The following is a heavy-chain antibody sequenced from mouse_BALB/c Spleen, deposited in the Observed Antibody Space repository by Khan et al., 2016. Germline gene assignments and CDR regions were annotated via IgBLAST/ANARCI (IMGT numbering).Heavy chain of an antibody. Sequence: VQLQQPGAELVRSGASVKLSCTASGFNIQDYYIHWVKQRPEQGLEWIGWIDPENGDTEYAPTFQGKATMTADTSSNTAYLQLSSLTSEDTAVYYGNAGWLGHDYYAMDYWGQGTSVTVSS. V-gene: IGHV14-4*02. CDR1: GFNIQDYY. D-gene: IGHD4-1*01. CDR3: NAGWLGHDYYAMDY. J-gene: IGHJ4*01. CDR2: IDPENGDT.